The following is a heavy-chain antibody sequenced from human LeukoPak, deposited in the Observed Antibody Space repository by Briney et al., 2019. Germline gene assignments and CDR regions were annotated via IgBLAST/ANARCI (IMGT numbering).Heavy chain of an antibody. CDR1: GDSVSSNSAA. CDR2: TYYRSKWYN. J-gene: IGHJ4*02. Sequence: SQTLSLTCAISGDSVSSNSAAWNWIRQSPSRGLEWLGRTYYRSKWYNDYAVSVKSRITINPDTSKNQFSLQLNSVTPEDTAVYYCARAGMGSQEMATIEYYFDYWGQGTLVTVSS. CDR3: ARAGMGSQEMATIEYYFDY. V-gene: IGHV6-1*01. D-gene: IGHD5-24*01.